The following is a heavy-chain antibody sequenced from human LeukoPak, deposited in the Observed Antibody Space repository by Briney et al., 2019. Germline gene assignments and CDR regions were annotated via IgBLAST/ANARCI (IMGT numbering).Heavy chain of an antibody. V-gene: IGHV4-59*08. J-gene: IGHJ3*02. CDR2: IYNSGSS. D-gene: IGHD6-25*01. CDR3: ARSAIDAFDI. Sequence: PSETLSLTCTVSGGSISSYYWSWIRQPPGKGLECIGYIYNSGSSNYNPSLKSRASISVDTSKNQFSLKLSSVTAAATAVYSCARSAIDAFDIWGQGTMVTVSS. CDR1: GGSISSYY.